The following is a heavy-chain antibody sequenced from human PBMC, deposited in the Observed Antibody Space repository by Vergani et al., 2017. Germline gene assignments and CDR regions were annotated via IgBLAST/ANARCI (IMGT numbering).Heavy chain of an antibody. V-gene: IGHV4-61*02. CDR3: ARDPLYSTTWPFLLLDMDV. CDR2: FYTGGGT. CDR1: GGSISSGSYY. J-gene: IGHJ6*02. Sequence: QVQLQESGPGRVRPSQTLSLTCTVSGGSISSGSYYWSWFRQPAGKGLEWIGRFYTGGGTSYNPSLKSRVTISVDTSKNQFSLQLSSVTAADTAVYYCARDPLYSTTWPFLLLDMDVWGQGTTVTVSS. D-gene: IGHD6-13*01.